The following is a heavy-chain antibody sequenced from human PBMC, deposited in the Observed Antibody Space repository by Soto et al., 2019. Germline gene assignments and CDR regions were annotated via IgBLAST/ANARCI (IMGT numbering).Heavy chain of an antibody. V-gene: IGHV6-1*01. Sequence: SQTLSLTCAISGDSVASNSAAWNWIRQSPSRGLEWLGRTYYRSKWYNDYAVSVKSRITINPDTSKNQFSLQLNSVTPEDTAVYYCARDTAVAGYYYYGMDVWGQGTTVTVSS. CDR3: ARDTAVAGYYYYGMDV. J-gene: IGHJ6*02. CDR1: GDSVASNSAA. CDR2: TYYRSKWYN. D-gene: IGHD6-19*01.